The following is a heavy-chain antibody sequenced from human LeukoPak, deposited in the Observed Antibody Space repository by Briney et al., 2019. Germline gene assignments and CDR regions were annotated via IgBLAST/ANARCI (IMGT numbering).Heavy chain of an antibody. CDR3: ARPVRGYYYYGMDV. D-gene: IGHD3-10*01. V-gene: IGHV4-39*01. CDR2: IYYSGST. Sequence: GSLRLSCAASGFTFSSYAMSWVRQPPGKGLEWIGSIYYSGSTYYNPSLKSRVTISVDTSKNQFSLKLSSVTAADTAVYYCARPVRGYYYYGMDVWGQGTTVTVSS. J-gene: IGHJ6*02. CDR1: GFTFSSYA.